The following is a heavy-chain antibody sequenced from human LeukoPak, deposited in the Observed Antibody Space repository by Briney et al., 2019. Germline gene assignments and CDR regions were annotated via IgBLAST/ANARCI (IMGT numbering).Heavy chain of an antibody. CDR1: GFIFSNYG. D-gene: IGHD1-26*01. CDR3: ARGIVGASTYYFDY. J-gene: IGHJ4*02. V-gene: IGHV3-30*03. Sequence: QSGGSLRLSCAASGFIFSNYGMHWVRQAPGKGLEWVAVISYDGSNKYYADSVKGRFTISRDNSKNTLYLQMNSLRAEDTAVYYCARGIVGASTYYFDYWGQGTLVTVSS. CDR2: ISYDGSNK.